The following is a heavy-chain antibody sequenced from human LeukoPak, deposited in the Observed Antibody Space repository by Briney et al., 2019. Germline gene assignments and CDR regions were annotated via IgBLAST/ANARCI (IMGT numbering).Heavy chain of an antibody. Sequence: SETLSLTCSVSGSSISTGYYWVWVRQPPGKGLEWIGSIYYTGNTYYNPSLESRVTISVDTSKNQFSLKLSSVTAADTAVYYCARGGGMSINMVISSPWYLDFWGRGTLVTVSS. D-gene: IGHD3-10*01. V-gene: IGHV4-38-2*02. J-gene: IGHJ2*01. CDR3: ARGGGMSINMVISSPWYLDF. CDR1: GSSISTGYY. CDR2: IYYTGNT.